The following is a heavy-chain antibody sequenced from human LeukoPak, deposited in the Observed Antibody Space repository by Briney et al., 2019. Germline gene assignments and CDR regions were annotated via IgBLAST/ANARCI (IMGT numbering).Heavy chain of an antibody. J-gene: IGHJ4*02. D-gene: IGHD3-3*01. CDR1: GFTFRSYA. CDR2: ISGSGGST. V-gene: IGHV3-23*01. Sequence: PGGSLRLSCAASGFTFRSYAMTWVRQAPGKGLEWVSSISGSGGSTYYADSVKGRFTISRDNSKKTLYLQMNSLRAEDTAVYYCARLGSEWSYDYWGQGTLVTVSS. CDR3: ARLGSEWSYDY.